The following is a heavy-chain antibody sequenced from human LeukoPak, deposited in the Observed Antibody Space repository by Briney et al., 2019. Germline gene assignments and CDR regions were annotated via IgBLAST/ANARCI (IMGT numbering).Heavy chain of an antibody. CDR3: AGNYYGSGSYYSEDRY. D-gene: IGHD3-10*01. CDR2: VYTSGCT. J-gene: IGHJ4*02. Sequence: SETLSLTCTVSGNSFGDYYWSWIRQPAGKGLEWIGRVYTSGCTNYNPSLKSRVTISVDTSKNQFSLKLSSVTAADTAVYYCAGNYYGSGSYYSEDRYWGQGTLVTVSS. V-gene: IGHV4-4*07. CDR1: GNSFGDYY.